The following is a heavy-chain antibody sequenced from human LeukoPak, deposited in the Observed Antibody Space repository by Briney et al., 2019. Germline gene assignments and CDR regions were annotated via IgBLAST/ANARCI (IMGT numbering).Heavy chain of an antibody. V-gene: IGHV3-23*01. D-gene: IGHD7-27*01. CDR1: GFTFSSYA. CDR2: ISGSGGST. Sequence: PGGSLRLSCAASGFTFSSYAMSWVRRAPGKGLEWVSAISGSGGSTYYADSVKGRFTISRDNAKNSLFLQMNSLGVEDTAVYFCARGLTDSHFYGMDVWGLGTAVTVSS. J-gene: IGHJ6*02. CDR3: ARGLTDSHFYGMDV.